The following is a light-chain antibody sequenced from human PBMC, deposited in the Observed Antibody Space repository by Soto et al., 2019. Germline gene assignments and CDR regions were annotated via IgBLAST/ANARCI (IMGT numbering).Light chain of an antibody. CDR1: QSVSSSY. Sequence: EIVLTQSPGTLSLSPGERATLSCRASQSVSSSYLAWYQQKPGQAPRLLIYGASSRATGSPDRFSGSGSGNDFFLLISRMVHEDFVVYYFQQHGSSLWAFGQGTKVEIK. V-gene: IGKV3-20*01. CDR2: GAS. J-gene: IGKJ1*01. CDR3: QQHGSSLWA.